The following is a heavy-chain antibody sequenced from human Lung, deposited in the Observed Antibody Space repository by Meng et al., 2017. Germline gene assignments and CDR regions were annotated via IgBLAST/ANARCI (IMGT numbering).Heavy chain of an antibody. CDR1: GYTFNAFA. J-gene: IGHJ4*02. CDR2: INPNTGNP. Sequence: QVQLVQSGSELKKPGASVKVSCDASGYTFNAFAMNWVRQAPGHGLEWLGWINPNTGNPTYARGFTGRFVFSLDTSVSTAYLEISSLKAEDTAMYYCARDGYPVLGGVSAFDYWGQGTLDTVSS. V-gene: IGHV7-4-1*02. D-gene: IGHD3-16*01. CDR3: ARDGYPVLGGVSAFDY.